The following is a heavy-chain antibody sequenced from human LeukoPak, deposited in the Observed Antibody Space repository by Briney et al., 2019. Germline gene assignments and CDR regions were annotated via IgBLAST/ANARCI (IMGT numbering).Heavy chain of an antibody. D-gene: IGHD1-26*01. J-gene: IGHJ4*02. Sequence: SETLSLTCTVSGGSISSYYWSWIRQPPGKGLEWIGYIYYSGSTNYNPSLKSRVTISVDTSKNQFSLKLSSVTAADTALYYCAETRSGSYFEDWGQGTLVTVSS. CDR3: AETRSGSYFED. CDR1: GGSISSYY. CDR2: IYYSGST. V-gene: IGHV4-59*01.